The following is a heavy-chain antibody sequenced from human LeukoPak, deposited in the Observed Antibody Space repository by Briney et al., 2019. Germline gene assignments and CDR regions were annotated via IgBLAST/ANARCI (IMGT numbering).Heavy chain of an antibody. V-gene: IGHV1-2*02. CDR1: GYTFTGYY. CDR3: ARDRGYDSSGYQYYFDY. Sequence: ASVKVSCKASGYTFTGYYMHWVRQAPGQGLEWMGWINPNSGGTNYAQKFQGRVTMTRDTSISTAYMKLSRLRSDDTAVYYCARDRGYDSSGYQYYFDYWGQGTLVTVSS. CDR2: INPNSGGT. D-gene: IGHD3-22*01. J-gene: IGHJ4*02.